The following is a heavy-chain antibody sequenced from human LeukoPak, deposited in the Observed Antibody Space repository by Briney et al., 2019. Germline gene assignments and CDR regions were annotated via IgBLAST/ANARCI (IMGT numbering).Heavy chain of an antibody. CDR3: ARDPAKYYHRSGYY. CDR2: ISSSSSYI. CDR1: GFTFSSYS. J-gene: IGHJ4*02. V-gene: IGHV3-21*01. Sequence: AGSLRLSCAASGFTFSSYSMNWVRQAPGKGLEWVSSISSSSSYIYYADSVKGGFTISRDNAKNLLYLRMNSLRAEDTAVYYCARDPAKYYHRSGYYWGQGTLVTVSS. D-gene: IGHD3-22*01.